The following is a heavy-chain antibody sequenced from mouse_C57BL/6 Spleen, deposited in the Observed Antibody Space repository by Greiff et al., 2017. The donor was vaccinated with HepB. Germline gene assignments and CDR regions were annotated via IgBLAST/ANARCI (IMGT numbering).Heavy chain of an antibody. CDR2: ILPGSGST. V-gene: IGHV1-9*01. Sequence: VQLQQSGAELMKPGASVKLSCKATGYTFTGYWIEWVKQRPGHGLEWIGEILPGSGSTNYNEKFKGKATFTADTSSNTAYMQISSLTTEDSAIYYCARKLTTVVATDWYFDVWGTGTTVTVSS. D-gene: IGHD1-1*01. J-gene: IGHJ1*03. CDR1: GYTFTGYW. CDR3: ARKLTTVVATDWYFDV.